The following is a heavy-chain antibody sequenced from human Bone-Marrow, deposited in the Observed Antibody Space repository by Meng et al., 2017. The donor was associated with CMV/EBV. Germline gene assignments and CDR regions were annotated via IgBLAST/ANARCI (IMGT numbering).Heavy chain of an antibody. CDR1: GFTFDDYA. Sequence: GGSLRLSCAASGFTFDDYAMHWVRQAPGKGLGWVSGISWNSGSIGYADSVKGRFTISRDNAKNSLYLQMNSLRAEDMALYYCAKGYYYDSSGLFDYLGQGTLVTVSS. V-gene: IGHV3-9*03. CDR2: ISWNSGSI. CDR3: AKGYYYDSSGLFDY. J-gene: IGHJ4*02. D-gene: IGHD3-22*01.